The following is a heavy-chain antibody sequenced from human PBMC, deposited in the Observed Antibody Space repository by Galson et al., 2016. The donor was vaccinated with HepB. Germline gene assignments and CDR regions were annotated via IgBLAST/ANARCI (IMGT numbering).Heavy chain of an antibody. V-gene: IGHV3-30*03. CDR1: GFTFSTYG. CDR2: ISYDGDTK. Sequence: SLRLSCAASGFTFSTYGMHWVRQAPGKGLAWVAVISYDGDTKSHADSVKGRFTITRDNSKNTLYLQMHRLRFEDTAVYYCASDPRQWQRGYNYGFEYWGQGTLVSVSS. CDR3: ASDPRQWQRGYNYGFEY. D-gene: IGHD5-18*01. J-gene: IGHJ4*02.